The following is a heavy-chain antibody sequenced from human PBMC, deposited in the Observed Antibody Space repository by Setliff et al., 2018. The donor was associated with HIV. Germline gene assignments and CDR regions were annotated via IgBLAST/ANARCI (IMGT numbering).Heavy chain of an antibody. V-gene: IGHV4-39*07. D-gene: IGHD3-22*01. CDR2: IHYNEKT. CDR1: GGSASNSRYY. Sequence: SETLSLTCTVSGGSASNSRYYWAWIRQPPGKGLEYIGSIHYNEKTYYNTSLKSRVTISIDTSKNQFYVNLFSVTAADTAIYYCARVFYDSGGFFTTAGPLYLDLWGRGTLVTVSS. CDR3: ARVFYDSGGFFTTAGPLYLDL. J-gene: IGHJ2*01.